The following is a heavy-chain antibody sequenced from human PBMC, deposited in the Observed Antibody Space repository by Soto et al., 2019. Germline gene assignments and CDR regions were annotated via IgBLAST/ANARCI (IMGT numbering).Heavy chain of an antibody. D-gene: IGHD2-15*01. CDR2: ISAYNGNT. V-gene: IGHV1-18*01. CDR3: AKGGEGYCSGTSCLYHMDA. CDR1: GYTFTSYG. J-gene: IGHJ6*03. Sequence: ASVKVSCKASGYTFTSYGISWVRQAPGQGLEWMGWISAYNGNTNYAQKLQGRVTMTTDTSTSTAYMELRSLRSDDTAVYYCAKGGEGYCSGTSCLYHMDAWGKGTTVTVSS.